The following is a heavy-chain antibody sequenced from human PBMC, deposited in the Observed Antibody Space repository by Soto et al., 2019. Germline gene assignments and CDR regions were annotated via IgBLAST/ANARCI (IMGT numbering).Heavy chain of an antibody. CDR1: GGTLYNFA. CDR2: IIPTFGTI. V-gene: IGHV1-69*01. Sequence: QVQLVQSGAEVKKPGSSVKVSCQAAGGTLYNFAISWMRQAPGRGLEWMGGIIPTFGTIDDAKKFQGSVTITADEITGTADMALSSLRSEDTAIDDCARVDSILFEGGEWFDPWGQGTLVTVSS. J-gene: IGHJ5*02. CDR3: ARVDSILFEGGEWFDP. D-gene: IGHD3-16*01.